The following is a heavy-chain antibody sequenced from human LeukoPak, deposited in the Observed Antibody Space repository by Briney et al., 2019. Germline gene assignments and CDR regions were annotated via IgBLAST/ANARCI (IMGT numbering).Heavy chain of an antibody. CDR2: INPNSGGT. CDR1: GYTFTGYY. V-gene: IGHV1-2*06. J-gene: IGHJ4*02. D-gene: IGHD3-22*01. CDR3: ATSPGYYYDSSGYYNPFDY. Sequence: ASVKVSCKASGYTFTGYYMHWVRQAPGQGLEWMGRINPNSGGTNYAQKFQGRVTMTRDTSISTAYMELSRLRSDDTAVYYCATSPGYYYDSSGYYNPFDYWGQGTLVTVSS.